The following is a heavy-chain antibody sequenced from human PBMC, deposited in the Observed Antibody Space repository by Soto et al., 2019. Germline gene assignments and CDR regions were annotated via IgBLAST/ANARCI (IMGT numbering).Heavy chain of an antibody. J-gene: IGHJ5*02. Sequence: QVQLQESGPGLVKPSQTLSLTCTVSGGSISSGGYYWSWIRQHPGKGLERIGYIYYSGSTYYNPSLKSRVTISVDTSKNQFSLKLSSVTAADTAVYYCARGRGDYVFWDTLNWFDPWGQGTLVTVSS. D-gene: IGHD3-10*01. V-gene: IGHV4-31*02. CDR1: GGSISSGGYY. CDR3: ARGRGDYVFWDTLNWFDP. CDR2: IYYSGST.